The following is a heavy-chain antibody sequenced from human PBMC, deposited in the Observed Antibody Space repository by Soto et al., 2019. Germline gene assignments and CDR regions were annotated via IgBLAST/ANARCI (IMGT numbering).Heavy chain of an antibody. V-gene: IGHV1-46*01. CDR1: GYTFTSFS. D-gene: IGHD6-13*01. Sequence: XXVNVSCKASGYTFTSFSIHWVRQAPGQGLEWMSTXKPIDXSPSYEKKFHXXVTVTTDXXKRNVYIELPSLRSEDTAVYYCARTLASSGMDVWGQGTTVTGSS. CDR3: ARTLASSGMDV. CDR2: XKPIDXSP. J-gene: IGHJ6*01.